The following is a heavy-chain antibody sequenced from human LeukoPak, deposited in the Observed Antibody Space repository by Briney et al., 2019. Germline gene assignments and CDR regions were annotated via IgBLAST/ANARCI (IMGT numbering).Heavy chain of an antibody. CDR3: AKLCVDSSGYYYVQDAFDI. D-gene: IGHD3-22*01. J-gene: IGHJ3*02. CDR2: ISGDGGST. Sequence: GGSLRLSCATSGFTFDDYAMHWVRQAPGKGLEWVSLISGDGGSTYYADSVKGRFTISRDNSKNTLYLQMNSLRAEDTAVYYCAKLCVDSSGYYYVQDAFDIWGQGTMVTASS. V-gene: IGHV3-43*02. CDR1: GFTFDDYA.